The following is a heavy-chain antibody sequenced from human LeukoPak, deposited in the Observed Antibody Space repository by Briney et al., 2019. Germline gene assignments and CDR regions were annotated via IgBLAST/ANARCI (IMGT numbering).Heavy chain of an antibody. J-gene: IGHJ5*02. CDR3: AHKSDYSHHNWFDP. Sequence: TLSLTCTVSGGSISSSSYYWGWIRQPPGKALEWLALIYWDDDKRYSPSLKSRLTITKDTSKNQVVLTMTNMDPVDTATYYCAHKSDYSHHNWFDPWGQGTLVTVSS. CDR2: IYWDDDK. V-gene: IGHV2-5*02. D-gene: IGHD5-12*01. CDR1: GGSISSSSYY.